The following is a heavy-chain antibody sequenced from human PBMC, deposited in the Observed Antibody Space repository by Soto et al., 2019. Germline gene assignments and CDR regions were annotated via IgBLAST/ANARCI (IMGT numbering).Heavy chain of an antibody. CDR1: GFTFSSYW. CDR2: IKQDGSEK. V-gene: IGHV3-7*01. J-gene: IGHJ4*02. D-gene: IGHD6-6*01. Sequence: EVPLVESGGGLVQPGGSLRLSCAASGFTFSSYWMSWVRQAPGKGLEWVANIKQDGSEKYYVDSVKGRFTISRDNAKNSLYLQMNSLRAEDTAVYLCASSEHSRIFDYWGQGTLVPVSS. CDR3: ASSEHSRIFDY.